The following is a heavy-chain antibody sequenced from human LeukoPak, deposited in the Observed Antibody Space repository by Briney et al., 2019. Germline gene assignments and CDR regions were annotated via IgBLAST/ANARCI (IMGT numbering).Heavy chain of an antibody. D-gene: IGHD2-2*01. Sequence: GGSLRISCAASGFPFDDYGMLWVRQAPGKGLEWVGHIKSKTDGGTTDYAAPVKGRFTISRDDSKNTLYLQMNSLKTEDTAVYYCTTEFAVLPTTNNWFDPWGQGTLVTVSS. CDR3: TTEFAVLPTTNNWFDP. CDR2: IKSKTDGGTT. V-gene: IGHV3-15*01. J-gene: IGHJ5*02. CDR1: GFPFDDYG.